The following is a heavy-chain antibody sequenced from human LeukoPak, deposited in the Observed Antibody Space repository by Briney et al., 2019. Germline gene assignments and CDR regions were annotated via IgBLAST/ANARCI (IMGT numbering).Heavy chain of an antibody. J-gene: IGHJ3*02. V-gene: IGHV4-59*02. D-gene: IGHD1-1*01. CDR2: IYYSGST. CDR1: GGSVSSDY. Sequence: SETLSLTCTVSGGSVSSDYCSWIRQPPGKGLEWIGYIYYSGSTKYNPSLKSRVTILLDRSKNQFSLKLSSVTAADTAVYYCTRGINSDAFDIWGQGTMVTVSS. CDR3: TRGINSDAFDI.